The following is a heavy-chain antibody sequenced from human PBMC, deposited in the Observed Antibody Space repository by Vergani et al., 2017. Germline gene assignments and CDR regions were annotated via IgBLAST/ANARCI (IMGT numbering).Heavy chain of an antibody. Sequence: QVQLHESGPGLVKPSETLSLTCTVSGGSISSSSYYWGWIRQPPGKGLEWIGSIYYSVSTYYNPSLKSRVTISVDTSKNQFSLKLSSVTAADTAVYYCATHAVYYYFDYWGQGTLVTVSS. CDR3: ATHAVYYYFDY. CDR2: IYYSVST. D-gene: IGHD5/OR15-5a*01. V-gene: IGHV4-39*01. CDR1: GGSISSSSYY. J-gene: IGHJ4*02.